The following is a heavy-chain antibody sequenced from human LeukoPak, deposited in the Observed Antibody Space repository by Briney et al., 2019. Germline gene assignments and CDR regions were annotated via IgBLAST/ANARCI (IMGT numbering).Heavy chain of an antibody. CDR3: AKNLYYSLNYYYMDV. V-gene: IGHV3-23*01. Sequence: PGGSLRLSCAASGFTFTNYAMNWVRQAPGKGLEWVSAISSSGGSTYYAGSVKGRFTISRDNSKNTMYLQMNSLRAEDTALYYCAKNLYYSLNYYYMDVWGKGTTVTVSS. J-gene: IGHJ6*03. CDR2: ISSSGGST. D-gene: IGHD1-26*01. CDR1: GFTFTNYA.